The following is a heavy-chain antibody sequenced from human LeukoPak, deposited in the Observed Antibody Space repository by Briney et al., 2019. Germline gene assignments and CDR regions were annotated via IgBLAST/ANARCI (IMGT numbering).Heavy chain of an antibody. CDR1: GYTFTGYH. CDR3: AVDKQRTLTFDY. V-gene: IGHV1-2*02. D-gene: IGHD4-17*01. Sequence: ASVKVSCKASGYTFTGYHMHWVRQAPGQGLEWMGWINPNSGGTNYAQKFQGRVTMTRDTSISTAYMELSRLRSDDTAVYYCAVDKQRTLTFDYWGQGTLVTVSS. J-gene: IGHJ4*02. CDR2: INPNSGGT.